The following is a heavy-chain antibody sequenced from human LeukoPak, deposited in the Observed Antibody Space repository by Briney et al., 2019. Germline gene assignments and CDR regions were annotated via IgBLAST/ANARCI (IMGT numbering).Heavy chain of an antibody. CDR1: GGTFSSYA. CDR2: IIPIFGTA. D-gene: IGHD6-13*01. Sequence: SVKVSCRASGGTFSSYAISWVRQAPGQGLEWMGRIIPIFGTANYAQKFQGRVTITTDESTSTAYMELSSLRSEDTAVYYCARDRWDSSSWYGNFDYWGQGTLVTVSS. CDR3: ARDRWDSSSWYGNFDY. V-gene: IGHV1-69*05. J-gene: IGHJ4*02.